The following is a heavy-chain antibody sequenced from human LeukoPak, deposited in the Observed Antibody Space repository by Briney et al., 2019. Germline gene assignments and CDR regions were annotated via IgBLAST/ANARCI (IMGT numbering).Heavy chain of an antibody. D-gene: IGHD2-2*02. V-gene: IGHV3-48*03. CDR1: GFTFSSYA. J-gene: IGHJ4*02. CDR3: AREGHYCSSTSCHRYFDC. CDR2: ISSSGSTI. Sequence: GGSLRLSCAASGFTFSSYAMHWVRQAPGKGLEWVSYISSSGSTIYYADSVKGRFTISRDNAKNSLYLQMNSLRAEDTAVYYCAREGHYCSSTSCHRYFDCWGQGTLVTVSS.